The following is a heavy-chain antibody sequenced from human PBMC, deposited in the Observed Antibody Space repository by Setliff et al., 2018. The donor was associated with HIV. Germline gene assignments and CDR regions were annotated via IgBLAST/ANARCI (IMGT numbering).Heavy chain of an antibody. CDR2: INHSGST. J-gene: IGHJ4*02. CDR1: GGSFSDYY. V-gene: IGHV4-34*01. Sequence: SETLSLTCAVYGGSFSDYYWSWIRQPPGKGLEWIGEINHSGSTNYNPSLKSRVTISVDTSKKQFSLKLNSVTAADSAIYYCAATYCRGGGRDCPQMYDYWGQGSLVTVSS. CDR3: AATYCRGGGRDCPQMYDY. D-gene: IGHD2-15*01.